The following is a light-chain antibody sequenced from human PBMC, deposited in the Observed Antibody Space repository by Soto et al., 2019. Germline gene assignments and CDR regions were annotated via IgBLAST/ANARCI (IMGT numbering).Light chain of an antibody. CDR1: SSDVGGYNY. J-gene: IGLJ2*01. CDR3: SSYTSISTHVV. Sequence: QSALTQPASVSGSPGQSITISCTGTSSDVGGYNYVSWYQQHPGKAPKFMIYEVSNRPSGVSNRFSGSKSGNTASLTTSGLQAEDEADYYCSSYTSISTHVVFGGGTKLTVL. CDR2: EVS. V-gene: IGLV2-14*01.